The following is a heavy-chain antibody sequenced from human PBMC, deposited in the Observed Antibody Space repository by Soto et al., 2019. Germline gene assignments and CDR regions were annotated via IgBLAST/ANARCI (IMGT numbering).Heavy chain of an antibody. CDR2: IKQDGSEK. D-gene: IGHD6-19*01. V-gene: IGHV3-7*01. Sequence: GGSLRLSCAASGFTFSRYWMSWVRQAPGKGLEWVASIKQDGSEKYYVDSVKGRFTISRDNAKNSLYLQMDSLRAEDTAVYYCARWEADYNSGSYAIDYWGQGTLVTVSS. CDR3: ARWEADYNSGSYAIDY. CDR1: GFTFSRYW. J-gene: IGHJ4*01.